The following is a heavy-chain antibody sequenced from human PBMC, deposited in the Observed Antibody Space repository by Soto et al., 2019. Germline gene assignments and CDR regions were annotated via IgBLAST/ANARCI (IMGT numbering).Heavy chain of an antibody. CDR2: IYSGGST. CDR3: ARDCAIFGVEKKECVDF. Sequence: PGGSLRLSCAASGFTVSSNYMSWVRQAPGKGLEWVSVIYSGGSTYYADSVKGRFTISRDNSKNTLYLQMNSLRAEDTAVYYCARDCAIFGVEKKECVDFWGQGTLVTVSS. CDR1: GFTVSSNY. D-gene: IGHD3-3*01. V-gene: IGHV3-66*01. J-gene: IGHJ4*02.